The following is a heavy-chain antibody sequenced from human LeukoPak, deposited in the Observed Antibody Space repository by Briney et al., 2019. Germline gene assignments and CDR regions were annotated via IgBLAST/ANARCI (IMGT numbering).Heavy chain of an antibody. J-gene: IGHJ4*02. CDR1: GYTFTGYY. CDR3: ARDRSDDYGDGGAFDY. Sequence: GASVKVSCKASGYTFTGYYIHWVRQAPGQGLEWMGWINPDSGGTNYAQKFQGGVTTTRDTSISTAYMELSRLRSDDTAVYYCARDRSDDYGDGGAFDYWGQGTLVTVSS. CDR2: INPDSGGT. D-gene: IGHD4-17*01. V-gene: IGHV1-2*02.